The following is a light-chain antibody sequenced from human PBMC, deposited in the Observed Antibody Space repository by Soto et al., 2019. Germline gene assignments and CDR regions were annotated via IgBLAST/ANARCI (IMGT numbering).Light chain of an antibody. J-gene: IGKJ2*01. V-gene: IGKV3-20*01. CDR3: QQYGSSPYT. CDR1: QSVSSNY. CDR2: SAS. Sequence: EIVLTQSPGTLSLSPGERATLSCRASQSVSSNYLAWYQQKPGQAPRLLIYSASNRATGIPDRFSGSGSGTDFTLTISRLEPEDLAVYYCQQYGSSPYTFGQGTKLEIK.